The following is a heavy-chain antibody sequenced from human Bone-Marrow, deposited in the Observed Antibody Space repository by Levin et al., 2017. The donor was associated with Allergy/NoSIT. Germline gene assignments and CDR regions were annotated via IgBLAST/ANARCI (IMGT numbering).Heavy chain of an antibody. Sequence: GESLKISCKASGYTFLNYDIHWLRQATGQGLEWMGWMNPHSGNTGYAHPFLDRVTMTRDTSINTAYMDLSSLTSEDSAIYYCARDKRESRLLEWHRADAFDIWGQGTVVTVSS. D-gene: IGHD3-3*01. V-gene: IGHV1-8*01. CDR1: GYTFLNYD. J-gene: IGHJ3*02. CDR3: ARDKRESRLLEWHRADAFDI. CDR2: MNPHSGNT.